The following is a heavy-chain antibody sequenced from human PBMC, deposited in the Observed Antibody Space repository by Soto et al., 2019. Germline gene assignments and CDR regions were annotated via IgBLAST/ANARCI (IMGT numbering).Heavy chain of an antibody. Sequence: SETLSLTCSVSGYSIRSGYYWGWGRQAPGKGLEWLGSVYHNGIMFHNPSFQSRVTISVDTSKNQFSLNLRSVTAADTAVYYCAALWFGELAFNYWGHGILVTVSS. CDR1: GYSIRSGYY. D-gene: IGHD3-10*01. J-gene: IGHJ4*01. V-gene: IGHV4-38-2*02. CDR2: VYHNGIM. CDR3: AALWFGELAFNY.